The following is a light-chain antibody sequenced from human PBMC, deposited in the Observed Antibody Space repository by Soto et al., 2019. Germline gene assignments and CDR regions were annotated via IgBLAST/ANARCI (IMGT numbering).Light chain of an antibody. CDR3: QQRSAGVT. CDR1: QSVSRY. J-gene: IGKJ5*01. V-gene: IGKV3-11*01. CDR2: DAS. Sequence: EIVMTQSPATLSVSPGERATLSCRASQSVSRYLAWYQQKPGQAPRLLIYDASNRATGIPARFSGSGSGTDFTLTISSLEPEDFAVYYCQQRSAGVTFGQGTRLEI.